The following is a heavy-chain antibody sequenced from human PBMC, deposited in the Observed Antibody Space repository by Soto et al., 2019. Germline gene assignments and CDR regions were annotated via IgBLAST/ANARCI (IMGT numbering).Heavy chain of an antibody. J-gene: IGHJ4*02. CDR2: IYYGGST. CDR3: AKNWNWGSLVH. CDR1: GDSISTDY. D-gene: IGHD7-27*01. V-gene: IGHV4-59*08. Sequence: QVHLQESGPGLVKPSETLSLTCTVSGDSISTDYWSWIRQSPGKGLEWIGFIYYGGSTNYNPSLKSRVTLSVYTPKNQFSLKLSSVTAADTAVYYCAKNWNWGSLVHWGQGTLVTVSS.